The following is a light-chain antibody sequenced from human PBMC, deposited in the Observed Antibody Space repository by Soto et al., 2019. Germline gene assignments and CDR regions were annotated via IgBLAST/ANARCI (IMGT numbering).Light chain of an antibody. J-gene: IGLJ2*01. V-gene: IGLV2-14*01. CDR3: SSYTSSSTRV. CDR1: SSDVGGYNY. CDR2: DVS. Sequence: QSALTQPASVSGSPGQSITISCTGTSSDVGGYNYVSWYQQHPGKAPKLMIYDVSNRPSGVSNRFSGSKSGNTASLTISGLKAEDKADYYCSSYTSSSTRVFGRGTKLTVL.